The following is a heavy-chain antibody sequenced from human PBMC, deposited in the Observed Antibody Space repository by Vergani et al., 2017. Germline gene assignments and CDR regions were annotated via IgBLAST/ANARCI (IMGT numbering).Heavy chain of an antibody. CDR3: ASGVRGVRYTYFDY. J-gene: IGHJ4*02. V-gene: IGHV3-48*03. CDR1: GFTFSSYE. D-gene: IGHD3-10*01. Sequence: EVQLVESGGGLVQPGGSLRLSCAASGFTFSSYEMNWVRQAPGKGLEWVSYISSSGSTIYYAYSVKGRFTISRDNAKNSLYLQMNSLRAEDTAVYYCASGVRGVRYTYFDYWGQGTLVTVSS. CDR2: ISSSGSTI.